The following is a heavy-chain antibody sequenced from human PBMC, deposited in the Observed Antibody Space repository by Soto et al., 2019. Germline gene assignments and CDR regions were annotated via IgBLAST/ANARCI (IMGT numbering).Heavy chain of an antibody. D-gene: IGHD5-18*01. CDR2: ITHSGST. V-gene: IGHV4-34*01. CDR3: AMIDTSPGV. J-gene: IGHJ3*01. CDR1: GASLRAYF. Sequence: PSDTLSLTCSVSGASLRAYFWTWIRQSPGKRLEWIGEITHSGSTNYNPSLKNRVTMSVDASKRQFSLRLTSMTAADTAVYFCAMIDTSPGVWGQGTMVTV.